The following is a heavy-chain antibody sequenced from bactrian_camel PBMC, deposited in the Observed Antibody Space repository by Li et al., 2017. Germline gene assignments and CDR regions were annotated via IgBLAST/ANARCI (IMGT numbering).Heavy chain of an antibody. CDR3: AKDLDVADGRSRTRPQYDY. V-gene: IGHV3S1*01. D-gene: IGHD3*01. CDR1: GVFYTSYC. CDR2: LYTAEGST. Sequence: VQLVESGGGSVQAGGSLRLSCSASGVFYTSYCLGWFRQRPGAEREGVASLYTAEGSTRYADSVKGRFTISLDNAKNTLYLQLNSLKTEDTAMYYCAKDLDVADGRSRTRPQYDYWGQGTQVTVS. J-gene: IGHJ4*01.